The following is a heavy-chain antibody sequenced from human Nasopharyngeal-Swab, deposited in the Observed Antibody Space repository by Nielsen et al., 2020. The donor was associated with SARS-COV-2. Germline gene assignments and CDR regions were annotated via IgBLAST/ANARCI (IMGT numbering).Heavy chain of an antibody. CDR2: IKSKTDGGTT. CDR1: GFTFGDYA. J-gene: IGHJ4*02. D-gene: IGHD3-9*01. V-gene: IGHV3-49*03. CDR3: TTDPYYDILTGYYTY. Sequence: GESLKISCTASGFTFGDYAMSWFRQAPGKGLEWVGFIKSKTDGGTTDYAAPVKVRFTISRDDSKNTLYLQMNSLKTEDTAVYYCTTDPYYDILTGYYTYWGQGTLVTVSS.